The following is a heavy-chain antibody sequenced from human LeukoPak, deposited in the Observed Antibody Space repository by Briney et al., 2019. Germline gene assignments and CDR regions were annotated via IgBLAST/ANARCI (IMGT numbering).Heavy chain of an antibody. Sequence: SETLSLTCTVSGGSISSSSYYWGWIRQPPGKGLEWIGSIYYSGSTYYNPSLKSRVTISVDTSKNQFSLKLSSVTAADTAVYYCARGHPPRFWGQGTMVTVSS. CDR3: ARGHPPRF. CDR2: IYYSGST. J-gene: IGHJ3*01. CDR1: GGSISSSSYY. V-gene: IGHV4-39*07.